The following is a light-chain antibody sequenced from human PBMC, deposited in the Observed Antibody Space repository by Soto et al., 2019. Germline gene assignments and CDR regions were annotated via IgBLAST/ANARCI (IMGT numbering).Light chain of an antibody. CDR3: QSYDSSKWV. V-gene: IGLV1-47*01. J-gene: IGLJ3*02. CDR2: RDI. CDR1: SSNIGSDY. Sequence: QSVLTQPPSASGTPGQTVTITCSGSSSNIGSDYVFWYQQLPGTAPRLLIYRDIQRPSGVPDRFSGSKSGSSNSASLTISGLKTEDEADYYCQSYDSSKWVFGGGTKLTVL.